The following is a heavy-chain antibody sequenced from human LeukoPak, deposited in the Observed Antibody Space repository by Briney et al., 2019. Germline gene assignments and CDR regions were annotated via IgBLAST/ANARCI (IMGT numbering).Heavy chain of an antibody. Sequence: SETLSLTCTVSGGSISSYYWSWIRQPPGKGLEWIGYIYYSGSTNYNPSLRSRVTISVDTSKNQFSLKLSSVTAADTAVYYCARVNTLIRGIGWFDPWGQGILVTVSS. CDR2: IYYSGST. CDR3: ARVNTLIRGIGWFDP. V-gene: IGHV4-59*12. J-gene: IGHJ5*02. CDR1: GGSISSYY. D-gene: IGHD3-10*01.